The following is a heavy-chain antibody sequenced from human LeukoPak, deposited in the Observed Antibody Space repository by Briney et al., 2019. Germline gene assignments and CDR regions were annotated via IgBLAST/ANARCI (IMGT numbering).Heavy chain of an antibody. J-gene: IGHJ6*02. CDR1: GYTFTSYD. CDR2: MNPNSGNT. Sequence: ASVKVSCKASGYTFTSYDINWVRQATGQGPEWMGWMNPNSGNTGYAQKFQGRVTMTRNTSISTAYMELSSLRSEDTAVYYCARVSGVVRVYYYYYGMDVWGQGTTVTVSS. V-gene: IGHV1-8*01. CDR3: ARVSGVVRVYYYYYGMDV. D-gene: IGHD3-16*01.